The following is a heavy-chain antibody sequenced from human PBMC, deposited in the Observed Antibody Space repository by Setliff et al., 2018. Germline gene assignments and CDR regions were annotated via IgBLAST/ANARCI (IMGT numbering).Heavy chain of an antibody. J-gene: IGHJ4*02. Sequence: LRLSCAASGFTFDDYVMSWVRQAPGKGLEWVSGISDDGGRTYYADSVKGRFTISRDNSKNTLYLQMSSLRAEDTAVYYCAKYVKKFAHFDYWGQGTLVTVSS. CDR3: AKYVKKFAHFDY. CDR1: GFTFDDYV. V-gene: IGHV3-23*01. D-gene: IGHD3-16*01. CDR2: ISDDGGRT.